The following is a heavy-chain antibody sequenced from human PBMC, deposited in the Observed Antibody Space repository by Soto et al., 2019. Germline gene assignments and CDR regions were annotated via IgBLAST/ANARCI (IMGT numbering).Heavy chain of an antibody. D-gene: IGHD2-15*01. V-gene: IGHV3-7*01. CDR1: TFTFSSNR. CDR2: IKQEGSEK. CDR3: ARRYCSGASCYFDD. Sequence: GGSLRLSCVDSTFTFSSNRMSWVRQAPGKGLEWVANIKQEGSEKYYVDSVKGRFTISRDNAKNSLFLQMNSLRAEDTALYYCARRYCSGASCYFDDWGQGTLVTVS. J-gene: IGHJ4*02.